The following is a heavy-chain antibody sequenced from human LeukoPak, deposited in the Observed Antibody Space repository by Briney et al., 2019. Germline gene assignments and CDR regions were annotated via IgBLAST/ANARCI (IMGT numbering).Heavy chain of an antibody. CDR2: IKEDGSET. Sequence: GGSLRLSCAASGFTFGNHWMTWVRQAPGKGLEWLAHIKEDGSETAYVDSVRGRFTISRDNAKNSLYLQMSSLRNEDTAVYYCARDRGFFLFDYWGQGTLVSVSS. D-gene: IGHD3-10*01. V-gene: IGHV3-7*01. CDR3: ARDRGFFLFDY. CDR1: GFTFGNHW. J-gene: IGHJ4*02.